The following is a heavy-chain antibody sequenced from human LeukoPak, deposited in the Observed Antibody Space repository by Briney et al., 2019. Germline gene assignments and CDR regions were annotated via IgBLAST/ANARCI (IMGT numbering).Heavy chain of an antibody. V-gene: IGHV3-30*02. CDR3: AKYGPHSGFDY. CDR1: GFTFSSYG. Sequence: GGSLRLSCAASGFTFSSYGMHWVRQAPGKGLEWVAFIRYDDDNKSYADSVKGRFTISRDNSKSTLFLQMNSLRAEDTAAYYCAKYGPHSGFDYWGQGTMVTVSS. J-gene: IGHJ4*02. D-gene: IGHD2-15*01. CDR2: IRYDDDNK.